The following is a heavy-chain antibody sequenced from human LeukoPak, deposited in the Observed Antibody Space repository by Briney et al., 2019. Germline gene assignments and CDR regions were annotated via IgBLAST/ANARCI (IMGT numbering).Heavy chain of an antibody. CDR1: GGSFSSTVYY. CDR3: ARVLRGMVYANTYYYYYYMDV. D-gene: IGHD2-8*01. CDR2: IHYSGST. Sequence: SETLSLTCTVSGGSFSSTVYYWGWIRQPPGKGLEWIGSIHYSGSTYYSPSLKSRVTISVDTSKNQFSLKLSSVTAADTAVYYCARVLRGMVYANTYYYYYYMDVWGKGTTVTVSS. J-gene: IGHJ6*03. V-gene: IGHV4-39*07.